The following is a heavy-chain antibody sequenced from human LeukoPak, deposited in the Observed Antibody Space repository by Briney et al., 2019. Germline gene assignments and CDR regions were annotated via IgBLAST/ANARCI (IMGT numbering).Heavy chain of an antibody. Sequence: PGGSLRLSCAASGFTFSSYGMHWVRQAPGKGLEWVAVISYDGSNKYYADSVKGRFTISRDNSKNTLYLQMNSLRAEDTAVYYCAKDSPADDYWGQGTLVTVSS. V-gene: IGHV3-30*18. J-gene: IGHJ4*02. CDR1: GFTFSSYG. CDR3: AKDSPADDY. D-gene: IGHD6-13*01. CDR2: ISYDGSNK.